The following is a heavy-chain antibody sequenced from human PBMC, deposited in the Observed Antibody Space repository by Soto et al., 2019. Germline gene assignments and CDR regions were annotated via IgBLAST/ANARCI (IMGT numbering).Heavy chain of an antibody. CDR1: GYTFTSYA. V-gene: IGHV1-3*01. D-gene: IGHD6-13*01. Sequence: QVQLVQSGAEVKKPGASVKVSCKASGYTFTSYAMHWVRQAPGQRLEWMGWINAGNGNTKYSPKFQGRVTITRDTSRSTAYMELSIMRSEDTAVYYCARGDRICWYSLDYWGQGTLVTSSS. CDR3: ARGDRICWYSLDY. CDR2: INAGNGNT. J-gene: IGHJ4*02.